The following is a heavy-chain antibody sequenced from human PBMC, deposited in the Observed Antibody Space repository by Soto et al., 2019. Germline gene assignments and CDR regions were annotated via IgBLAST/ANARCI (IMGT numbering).Heavy chain of an antibody. CDR3: ARDDYGDYGRAFDP. D-gene: IGHD4-17*01. V-gene: IGHV4-4*07. Sequence: SETLSLICTVSGGSISTYYWSWIRQPAGKGLEWIGRIYTSGSTNYNPSLKSRVTMSVDTSKNQFSPKLSSVTAADTAVYYCARDDYGDYGRAFDPWGQVRLVTVCS. CDR1: GGSISTYY. CDR2: IYTSGST. J-gene: IGHJ5*02.